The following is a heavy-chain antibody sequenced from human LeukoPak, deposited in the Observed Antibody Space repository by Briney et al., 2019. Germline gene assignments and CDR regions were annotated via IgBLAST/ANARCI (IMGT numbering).Heavy chain of an antibody. CDR1: GGSISSSSYY. J-gene: IGHJ4*02. V-gene: IGHV4-39*07. CDR2: IYYSGGT. Sequence: SETLSLTCTVSGGSISSSSYYWGWIRQPPGKGLEWIGSIYYSGGTYYNPSLKSRVTISVDKSKNQFSLKLSSVTAADTAVYYCARGGRPMDYYDSSGSQFDYWGQGTLVTVSS. CDR3: ARGGRPMDYYDSSGSQFDY. D-gene: IGHD3-22*01.